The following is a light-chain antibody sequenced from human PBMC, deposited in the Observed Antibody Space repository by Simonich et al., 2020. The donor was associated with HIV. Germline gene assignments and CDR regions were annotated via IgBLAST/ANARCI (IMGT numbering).Light chain of an antibody. CDR1: QRLLHSNGYNY. Sequence: DIVMTQSPLSLPVTPGEPASISCRSSQRLLHSNGYNYLDWYLQKPGQSPQLLVYLGSNRASGVPDRFSGSGSGTDFTLTISRLEPEDFAVYYCQQYGSSPLFTFGPGTKVDIK. CDR2: LGS. V-gene: IGKV2-28*01. J-gene: IGKJ3*01. CDR3: QQYGSSPLFT.